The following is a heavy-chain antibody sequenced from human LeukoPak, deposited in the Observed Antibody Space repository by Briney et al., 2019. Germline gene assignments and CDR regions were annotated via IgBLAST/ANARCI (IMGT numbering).Heavy chain of an antibody. J-gene: IGHJ4*02. CDR3: ARQFLEWEFHFDY. CDR2: IIPIFGTA. Sequence: ASVKVSCKASGGTFSSYAISWVRQAPGQGLEWMGGIIPIFGTANYAQKFQGRVTITTDESTSTAYMELSSLRSEDTAVYYCARQFLEWEFHFDYWGQGTLVTVSS. D-gene: IGHD1-26*01. CDR1: GGTFSSYA. V-gene: IGHV1-69*05.